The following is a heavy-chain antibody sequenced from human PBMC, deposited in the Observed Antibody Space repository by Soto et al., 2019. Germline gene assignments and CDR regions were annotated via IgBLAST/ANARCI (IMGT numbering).Heavy chain of an antibody. D-gene: IGHD2-2*01. CDR1: GFTFDTYG. CDR3: AKDHIVAAAPDY. J-gene: IGHJ4*02. CDR2: ISYDGSNR. V-gene: IGHV3-30*18. Sequence: QVQLVESGGGVVQPGRSLRLSCAASGFTFDTYGMNWVRQAPGTGLEWVAVISYDGSNRYYADSVKGRFTISRDNSKNTLYLQMNSLTSEDTAVYYCAKDHIVAAAPDYWGQGTLVTVSS.